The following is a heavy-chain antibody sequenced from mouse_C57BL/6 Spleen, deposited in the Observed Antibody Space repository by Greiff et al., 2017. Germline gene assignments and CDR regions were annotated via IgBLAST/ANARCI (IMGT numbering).Heavy chain of an antibody. CDR2: IYPGDGDT. CDR3: ARRGATAQAFDY. CDR1: GYAFSSSW. J-gene: IGHJ2*01. Sequence: LVESGPELVKPGASVKISCKASGYAFSSSWMNWVKQRPGKGLEWIGRIYPGDGDTNYNGKFKGKATLTADKSSSTAYMQLSSLTSEDSAVYFCARRGATAQAFDYWGQGTTLTVSS. D-gene: IGHD3-2*02. V-gene: IGHV1-82*01.